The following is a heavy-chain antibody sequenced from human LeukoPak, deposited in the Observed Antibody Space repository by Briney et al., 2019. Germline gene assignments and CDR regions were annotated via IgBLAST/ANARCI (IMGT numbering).Heavy chain of an antibody. CDR3: ARVGYSSSSGYYYYMDV. D-gene: IGHD6-6*01. V-gene: IGHV4-59*01. Sequence: SETLSLTCTVSGGSISSYYWSWVRQPPGKGLEWIGNIYYSGSTNYNPSLKSRVTISVDTSKNQFSLKVSSVTAADTAVYYCARVGYSSSSGYYYYMDVWGKGTTVTVSS. CDR2: IYYSGST. J-gene: IGHJ6*03. CDR1: GGSISSYY.